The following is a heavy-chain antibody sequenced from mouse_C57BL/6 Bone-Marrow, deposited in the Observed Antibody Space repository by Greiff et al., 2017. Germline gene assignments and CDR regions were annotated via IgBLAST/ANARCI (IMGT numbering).Heavy chain of an antibody. V-gene: IGHV5-17*01. CDR3: ARPPYLLYYAMDY. D-gene: IGHD2-1*01. CDR1: GFTFSDYG. Sequence: EVQVVESGGGLVKPGGSLKLSCAASGFTFSDYGMHWVRQAPEKGLEWVAYISSGSSTIYYADTVKGRFTISRDNAKNTLFLQMTSLRSEDTAMYYCARPPYLLYYAMDYWGQGTSVTVSS. CDR2: ISSGSSTI. J-gene: IGHJ4*01.